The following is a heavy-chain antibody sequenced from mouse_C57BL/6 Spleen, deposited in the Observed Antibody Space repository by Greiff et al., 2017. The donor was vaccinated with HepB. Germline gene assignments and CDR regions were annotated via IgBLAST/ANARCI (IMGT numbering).Heavy chain of an antibody. CDR1: GYTFTDYE. V-gene: IGHV1-15*01. J-gene: IGHJ1*03. Sequence: QVQLKQSGAELVRPGASVTLSCKASGYTFTDYEMHWVKQTPVHGLEWIGAIDPETGGTAYNQKFKGKAILTADKSSSTAYMELRSLTSEDSAVYYCTRKILLHWYFDVWGTGTTVTVSS. CDR3: TRKILLHWYFDV. CDR2: IDPETGGT. D-gene: IGHD1-1*01.